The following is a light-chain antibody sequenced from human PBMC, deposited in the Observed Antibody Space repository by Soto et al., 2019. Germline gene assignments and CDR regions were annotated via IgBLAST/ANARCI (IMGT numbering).Light chain of an antibody. V-gene: IGKV3-11*01. CDR3: QQRPNWPLT. Sequence: EIVLTQSPATLSLSPGERATHSCRASQSISSHLVWYQQKPGQAPRLLMYDASNRATGIPARFSGSGSGTDFTLTISSLEPEDFAVYYCQQRPNWPLTFGGGTKVEIK. CDR1: QSISSH. J-gene: IGKJ4*01. CDR2: DAS.